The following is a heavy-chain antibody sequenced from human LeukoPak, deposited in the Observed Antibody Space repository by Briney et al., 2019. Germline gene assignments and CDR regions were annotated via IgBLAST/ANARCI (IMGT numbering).Heavy chain of an antibody. CDR2: INPSGGST. Sequence: ASVKVSCKASGYTFTSYGISWVRQAPGHGLEWMGIINPSGGSTSYAQKFQGRVTMTRDTSTSTVYMELSSLRSEDTAVYYCARDHRFGELFYFDYWGQGTLVTVSS. V-gene: IGHV1-46*01. D-gene: IGHD3-10*01. CDR3: ARDHRFGELFYFDY. CDR1: GYTFTSYG. J-gene: IGHJ4*02.